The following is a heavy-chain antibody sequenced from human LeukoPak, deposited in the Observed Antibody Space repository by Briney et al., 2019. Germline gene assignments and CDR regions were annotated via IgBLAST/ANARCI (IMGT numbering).Heavy chain of an antibody. J-gene: IGHJ6*02. V-gene: IGHV3-49*04. CDR1: GFTFGDYA. CDR3: TRGIDDIVATIGGSISYYYGMDV. Sequence: QPGGSLRLSCTAPGFTFGDYAMSWVRQAPGKGLEWVGFIRSKAYGGTTEYAASVKGRFTISRDDSKSIAYLQMNSLKTEDTAVYYCTRGIDDIVATIGGSISYYYGMDVWGQGTTVTVSS. CDR2: IRSKAYGGTT. D-gene: IGHD5-12*01.